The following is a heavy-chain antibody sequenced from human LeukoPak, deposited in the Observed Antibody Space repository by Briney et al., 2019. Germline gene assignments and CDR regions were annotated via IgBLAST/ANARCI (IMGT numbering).Heavy chain of an antibody. D-gene: IGHD3-22*01. CDR2: FDPEDGET. V-gene: IGHV1-24*01. CDR1: GYTLTELS. Sequence: GASVKVSCKVSGYTLTELSMHWVRQVPGKGLEWMGGFDPEDGETIYAQKFQGRVTMTEDTSTDTAYMELSSLRSEDTAVYYCATIDGHYDSSGYWGQGTLVIVSS. CDR3: ATIDGHYDSSGY. J-gene: IGHJ4*02.